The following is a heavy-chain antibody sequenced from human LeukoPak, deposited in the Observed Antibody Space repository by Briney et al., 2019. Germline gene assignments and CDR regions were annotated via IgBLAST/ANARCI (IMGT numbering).Heavy chain of an antibody. Sequence: SETLSLTCAVYGGSFSGYYWSWIRQPPGKGLEWIGEINHSGSTNYNPSLKSRVTISVDTSKNQFSLKLSSVTAADTAVYYCGPSGIAAAGTPYWGQGTLVTVSS. CDR1: GGSFSGYY. J-gene: IGHJ4*02. CDR3: GPSGIAAAGTPY. D-gene: IGHD6-13*01. V-gene: IGHV4-34*01. CDR2: INHSGST.